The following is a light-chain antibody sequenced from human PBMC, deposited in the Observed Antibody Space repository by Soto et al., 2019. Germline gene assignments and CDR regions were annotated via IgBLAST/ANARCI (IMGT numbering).Light chain of an antibody. Sequence: AIRMTQSPSSFSASTGDRVTITCRASQGISSYLAWYQQKPGKAPKLLIYAASTLQSGVPSRFSGSGSGTDFTLTISCLQSEDFATYSCQQYYSYLPTFGQGTKVEIK. J-gene: IGKJ1*01. V-gene: IGKV1-8*01. CDR1: QGISSY. CDR2: AAS. CDR3: QQYYSYLPT.